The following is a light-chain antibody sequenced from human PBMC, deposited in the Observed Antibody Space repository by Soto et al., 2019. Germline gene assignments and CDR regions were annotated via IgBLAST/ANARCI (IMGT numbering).Light chain of an antibody. Sequence: EIMLTQSPGTLSLSPGERATLSCRASQSVSSSYLAWYQQKPGQAPRLLIYGASCRATGIPDRFSGSGSGTDFTLTISRLEPEDFAVYYCQQYGSSPRTFGQGTKVDIK. V-gene: IGKV3-20*01. CDR3: QQYGSSPRT. J-gene: IGKJ1*01. CDR2: GAS. CDR1: QSVSSSY.